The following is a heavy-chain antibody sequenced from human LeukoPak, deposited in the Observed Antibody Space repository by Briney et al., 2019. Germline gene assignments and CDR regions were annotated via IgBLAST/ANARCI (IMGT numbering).Heavy chain of an antibody. CDR3: ARHGWHAWYFDL. V-gene: IGHV4-34*01. J-gene: IGHJ2*01. CDR1: GETFSGYS. Sequence: SETLSLTCVVYGETFSGYSWSWIRQPPGKGLEWIGEINQRRNTNYNPSLKSRVTISIDTSKNQFSLKLSSVTAADTAVYYCARHGWHAWYFDLWGRGTLVTVSS. D-gene: IGHD6-19*01. CDR2: INQRRNT.